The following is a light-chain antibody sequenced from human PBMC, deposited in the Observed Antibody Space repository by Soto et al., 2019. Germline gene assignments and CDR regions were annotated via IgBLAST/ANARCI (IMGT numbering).Light chain of an antibody. CDR3: KHYNNWPPYN. Sequence: EIVMTQSPATLSVSPGERATLSCRASQSVSSNLAWYQQKPGQAPRLLIYGASTRATVIPARFSGSGSGTEYTLTICSLQTEDFAVYYCKHYNNWPPYNFGHGTKVDLK. J-gene: IGKJ3*01. CDR1: QSVSSN. V-gene: IGKV3-15*01. CDR2: GAS.